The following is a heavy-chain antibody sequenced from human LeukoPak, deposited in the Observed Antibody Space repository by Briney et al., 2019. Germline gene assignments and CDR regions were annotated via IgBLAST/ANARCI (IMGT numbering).Heavy chain of an antibody. V-gene: IGHV4-39*02. CDR2: IYYSGST. Sequence: SETLSLTCTVSGGSISSSSYYWGWIRQPPGKGLEWIGSIYYSGSTYYNPSLKSRVTISVDTSKDQFSLKLSSVTAADTAVYHCAKDGGKVVAGKEGFDYWGQGTLVTVSS. CDR1: GGSISSSSYY. D-gene: IGHD6-19*01. J-gene: IGHJ4*02. CDR3: AKDGGKVVAGKEGFDY.